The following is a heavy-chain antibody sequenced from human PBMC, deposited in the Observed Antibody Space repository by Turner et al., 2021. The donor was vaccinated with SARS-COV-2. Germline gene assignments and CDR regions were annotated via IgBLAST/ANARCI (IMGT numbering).Heavy chain of an antibody. CDR1: GGSISSSSYY. CDR3: AIAPNYYYGMDV. J-gene: IGHJ6*02. V-gene: IGHV4-39*01. CDR2: IYYSGST. Sequence: QLQLQESGPGLVKPSETLSLTCTVSGGSISSSSYYWGWIRQPPGKGLEWIGSIYYSGSTYYNPSLKSRVTISVDTSKYQFSVKLSSVTAADTAVYYCAIAPNYYYGMDVWGQGTTVTVSS.